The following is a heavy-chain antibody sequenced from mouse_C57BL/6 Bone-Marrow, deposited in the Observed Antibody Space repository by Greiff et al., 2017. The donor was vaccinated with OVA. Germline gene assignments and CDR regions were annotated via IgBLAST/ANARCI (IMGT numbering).Heavy chain of an antibody. J-gene: IGHJ2*01. CDR2: IDPETGGT. Sequence: QVQLQQSGAELVRPGASVTLSCKASGYTFTDYEMHWVKQTPVHGLEWIGAIDPETGGTAYNQKFKGEAILTADKSSSTAYMELRSLTSEDSAVYYCDYYGSSYLDYWGQGTTLTVSS. CDR1: GYTFTDYE. D-gene: IGHD1-1*01. CDR3: DYYGSSYLDY. V-gene: IGHV1-15*01.